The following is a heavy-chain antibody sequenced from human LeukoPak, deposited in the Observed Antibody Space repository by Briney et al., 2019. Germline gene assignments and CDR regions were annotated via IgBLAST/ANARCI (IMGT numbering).Heavy chain of an antibody. J-gene: IGHJ4*02. CDR2: ISSSSSYI. CDR3: ARGYGD. D-gene: IGHD3-10*01. Sequence: ETLSLTCTVSGGSISSYYWSWIRQPPGKGLEWVSSISSSSSYIYYADSVKGRFTISRDNAKNSLYLQMNSLRAEDTAVYYCARGYGDWGQGTLVTVSS. CDR1: GGSISSYY. V-gene: IGHV3-21*01.